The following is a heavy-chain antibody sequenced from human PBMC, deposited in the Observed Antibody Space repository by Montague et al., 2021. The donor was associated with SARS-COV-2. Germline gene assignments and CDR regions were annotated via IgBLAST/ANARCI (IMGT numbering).Heavy chain of an antibody. CDR3: ARSSGSSYPGLFDY. CDR2: VYTSGST. D-gene: IGHD1-26*01. Sequence: TLSLTCTVSGGSVATGEYFWNWIRQPAGKGLEWIGRVYTSGSTTYIPSLNSRLTISLDTSKNRIYLNLSSVTATDTAVYYCARSSGSSYPGLFDYWGQGTLVTVSS. CDR1: GGSVATGEYF. J-gene: IGHJ4*02. V-gene: IGHV4-61*02.